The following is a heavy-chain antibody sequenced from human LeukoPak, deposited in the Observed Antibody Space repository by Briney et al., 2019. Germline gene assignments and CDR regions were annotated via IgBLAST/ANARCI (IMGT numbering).Heavy chain of an antibody. CDR3: ARDGSISGWYSDY. CDR2: IFASGST. Sequence: SETLSLTCTVSGGSMDSYYWSWIRQPAGKGLEWIGRIFASGSTSYNPSLKSRVTMSVDTSKNHFSLNLTSVTAADTAVYYCARDGSISGWYSDYWGQGTLVTVSS. V-gene: IGHV4-4*07. CDR1: GGSMDSYY. J-gene: IGHJ4*02. D-gene: IGHD6-19*01.